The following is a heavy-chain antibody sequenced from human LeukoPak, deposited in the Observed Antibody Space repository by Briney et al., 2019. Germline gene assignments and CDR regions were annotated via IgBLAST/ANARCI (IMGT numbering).Heavy chain of an antibody. CDR1: GYTFTSYD. V-gene: IGHV1-8*01. D-gene: IGHD3-3*01. J-gene: IGHJ6*02. CDR2: MNPNSGNT. Sequence: ASVKVSCKASGYTFTSYDINWVRQATGQGLEWMGWMNPNSGNTGYAQKFQGRVTMTRNTSISTAHMELSSLRSEDTAVYYCARGRGGLRITIFGVVKLGDYYYGMDVWGQGTTVTVSS. CDR3: ARGRGGLRITIFGVVKLGDYYYGMDV.